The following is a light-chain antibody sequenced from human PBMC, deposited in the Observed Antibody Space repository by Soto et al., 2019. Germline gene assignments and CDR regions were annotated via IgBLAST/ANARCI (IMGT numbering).Light chain of an antibody. CDR2: GAS. CDR3: QQYGSSPP. V-gene: IGKV3-20*01. J-gene: IGKJ4*01. CDR1: QSVSSSY. Sequence: EIVLTHSPGTLSLSPGERATLSCRASQSVSSSYLAWYQQKPGQAPRLLIYGASSRATGIPDRFSGSGSGTDFTLTISRLEPEDFAVYYCQQYGSSPPFGGGTKVDIK.